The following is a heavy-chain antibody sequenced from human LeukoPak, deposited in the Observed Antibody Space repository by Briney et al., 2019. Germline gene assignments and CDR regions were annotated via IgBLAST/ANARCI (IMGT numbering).Heavy chain of an antibody. CDR3: ARTIRYPYYFDY. CDR2: IYYGGSP. D-gene: IGHD3-9*01. CDR1: GGSISSYY. J-gene: IGHJ4*02. Sequence: PSETLSLTCTVSGGSISSYYWSWIRQPPGKGLEWIGYIYYGGSPNYNPSLKSRVTISIDTSKNQFSLKLTSVTAADTAVYYCARTIRYPYYFDYWGRGTLVIVSS. V-gene: IGHV4-59*01.